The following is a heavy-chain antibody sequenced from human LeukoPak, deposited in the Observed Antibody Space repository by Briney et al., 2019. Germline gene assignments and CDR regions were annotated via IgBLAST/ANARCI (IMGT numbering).Heavy chain of an antibody. Sequence: SETLSLTCAVYGGSFSGYYWSWIRQPPGKGLEWIGEINHSGSTNYNPSLKSRVTISVDTSKNQFSLKLSSVTAADTAVYYCARVSIRLRFLEWLPDNWFDPWGQGTLVTVSS. CDR3: ARVSIRLRFLEWLPDNWFDP. CDR1: GGSFSGYY. J-gene: IGHJ5*02. V-gene: IGHV4-34*01. CDR2: INHSGST. D-gene: IGHD3-3*01.